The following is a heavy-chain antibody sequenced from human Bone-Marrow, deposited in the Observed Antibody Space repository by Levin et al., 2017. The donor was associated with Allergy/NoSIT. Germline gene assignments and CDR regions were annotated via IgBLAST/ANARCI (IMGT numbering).Heavy chain of an antibody. Sequence: GESLKISCAASGFIVGSYYMSWVRQAPGKGLEWVAVIYSSGDTYYADSVKGRLTTSRDYSKNTLYLQMNSLRAEDTAVYYCARERPHSGSCFFDQWGQGTLVTVSS. V-gene: IGHV3-66*01. CDR3: ARERPHSGSCFFDQ. CDR1: GFIVGSYY. D-gene: IGHD1-26*01. CDR2: IYSSGDT. J-gene: IGHJ4*02.